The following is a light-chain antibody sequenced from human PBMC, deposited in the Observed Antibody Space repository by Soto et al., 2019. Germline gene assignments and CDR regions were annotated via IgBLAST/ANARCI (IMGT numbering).Light chain of an antibody. Sequence: QLVLTQSPSASASLGASVKLTCTLSSGHSSYAIAWHQQQPEKGPRYLMKLNSDGSHSKGDGIPDRFSGSSSGAERYLTLSSLQSDDEADYDCQTWGTGIRVFGGGTKLTVL. CDR3: QTWGTGIRV. J-gene: IGLJ2*01. CDR2: LNSDGSH. V-gene: IGLV4-69*01. CDR1: SGHSSYA.